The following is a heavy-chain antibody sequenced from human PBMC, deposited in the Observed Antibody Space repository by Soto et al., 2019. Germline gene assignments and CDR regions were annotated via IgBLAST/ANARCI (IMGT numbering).Heavy chain of an antibody. CDR1: GFTFSSYW. CDR2: IKQDGSEK. CDR3: ARDPLPEYYNDYGDYVGFY. V-gene: IGHV3-7*01. J-gene: IGHJ4*02. Sequence: GGSLRLSCAASGFTFSSYWMSWVRQAPGKGLEWVANIKQDGSEKYYVDSVKGRFTISRDNAKNSLYLQMNSLRAEDTAVYYCARDPLPEYYNDYGDYVGFYWGQGTLVTVSS. D-gene: IGHD4-17*01.